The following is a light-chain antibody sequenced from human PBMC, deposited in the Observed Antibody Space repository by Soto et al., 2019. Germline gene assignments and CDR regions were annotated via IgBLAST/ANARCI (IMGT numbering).Light chain of an antibody. Sequence: QAVVTQPPSVSGAPGQGVTISGTGGSSNIGAGFDVHWYHQLPGTAPQLLIYGSSNRPSGVPDRFSGSKSGTSASLAITGLQAEDEGEYYCQSFDTSLSGVVFGGGTKLTVL. J-gene: IGLJ2*01. CDR2: GSS. CDR3: QSFDTSLSGVV. CDR1: SSNIGAGFD. V-gene: IGLV1-40*01.